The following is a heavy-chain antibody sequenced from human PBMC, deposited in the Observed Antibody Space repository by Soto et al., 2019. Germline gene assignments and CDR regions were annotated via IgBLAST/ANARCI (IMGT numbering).Heavy chain of an antibody. J-gene: IGHJ5*02. V-gene: IGHV3-30*18. CDR3: AKEDGGYSYGFNWFDP. Sequence: QVQLVESGGGVVQPERSLRLSCAASGFTFSRSDMYWVRQAPGKGLEWVAVISYDGSKTYYADSVKGRYTISRDNSKNTLYLQMNSLRVEDTAVFYCAKEDGGYSYGFNWFDPWGQGTLVTVSS. CDR2: ISYDGSKT. CDR1: GFTFSRSD. D-gene: IGHD5-18*01.